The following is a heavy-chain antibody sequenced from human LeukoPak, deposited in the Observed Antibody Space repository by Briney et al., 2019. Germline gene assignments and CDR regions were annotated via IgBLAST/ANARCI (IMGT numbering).Heavy chain of an antibody. CDR2: INPSDGAT. CDR1: GYTFTMYY. D-gene: IGHD3-16*01. CDR3: AREQRGGLSGSLGGLFASCYTYYYMDV. V-gene: IGHV1-46*01. Sequence: ASVKVPCKASGYTFTMYYIHWVRQAPGQGLEWVGMINPSDGATTYAQRFQGRVTMTRDMSTTTVYMDLRSLRSGDTAMYFWAREQRGGLSGSLGGLFASCYTYYYMDVWGRGTTVTVSS. J-gene: IGHJ6*03.